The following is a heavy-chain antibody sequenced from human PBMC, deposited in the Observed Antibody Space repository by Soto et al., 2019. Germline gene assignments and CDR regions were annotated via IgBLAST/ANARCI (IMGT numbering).Heavy chain of an antibody. CDR2: FDPEDGET. D-gene: IGHD5-12*01. J-gene: IGHJ4*02. Sequence: ASVKVSCKVSGYTLTELSMHWVRQAPGKGLEWMGGFDPEDGETIYAQKFQGRVTMTEDTSTDTAYMELSSLRSEDTAVYYCATYRHMVATWWGDSYYFDYWGQGTLVTVSS. CDR1: GYTLTELS. V-gene: IGHV1-24*01. CDR3: ATYRHMVATWWGDSYYFDY.